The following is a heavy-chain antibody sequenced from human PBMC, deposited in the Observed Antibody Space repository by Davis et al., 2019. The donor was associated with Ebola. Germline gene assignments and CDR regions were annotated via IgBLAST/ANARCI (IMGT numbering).Heavy chain of an antibody. V-gene: IGHV1-18*01. CDR2: ISAYNGNT. CDR1: GYTFTSYG. CDR3: ARDPSGDFWSGYYQNWFDP. Sequence: AASVKVSCKASGYTFTSYGISWVRQAPGQGLEWMGWISAYNGNTNYAQKLQGRVTMTTDTSTSTAYMELRRLRSDDTAVYYCARDPSGDFWSGYYQNWFDPWGQGTLVTVSS. D-gene: IGHD3-3*01. J-gene: IGHJ5*02.